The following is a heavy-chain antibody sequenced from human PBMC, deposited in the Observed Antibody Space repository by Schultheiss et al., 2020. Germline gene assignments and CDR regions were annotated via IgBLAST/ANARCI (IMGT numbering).Heavy chain of an antibody. Sequence: GESLKISCAASGFTFSDYYMSWIRQAPGKGLEWVSYISSSGSTIYYADSVKGRFTISRDNAKNSLYLQMNSLRAEDTAVYYCARGVIQLWLSQYYFDYWGQGTRVNVSS. CDR2: ISSSGSTI. CDR1: GFTFSDYY. J-gene: IGHJ4*02. V-gene: IGHV3-11*01. D-gene: IGHD5-18*01. CDR3: ARGVIQLWLSQYYFDY.